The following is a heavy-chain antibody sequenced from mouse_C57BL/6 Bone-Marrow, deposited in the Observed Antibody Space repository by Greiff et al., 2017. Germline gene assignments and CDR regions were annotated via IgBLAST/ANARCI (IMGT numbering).Heavy chain of an antibody. D-gene: IGHD2-5*01. Sequence: EVMLVESGGGLVKPGGSLKLSCAASGFTFSSYAMSWVRQTPEKRLEWVATISDGGSYTYYPDNVKGRFTISRDNAKNNLYLQMSHLKSEDTAMYYCARDRGYSTYFDYWGQGTTRTVSS. CDR1: GFTFSSYA. V-gene: IGHV5-4*01. J-gene: IGHJ2*01. CDR2: ISDGGSYT. CDR3: ARDRGYSTYFDY.